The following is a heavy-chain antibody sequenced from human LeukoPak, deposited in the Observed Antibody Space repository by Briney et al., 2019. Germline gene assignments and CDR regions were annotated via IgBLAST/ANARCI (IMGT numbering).Heavy chain of an antibody. V-gene: IGHV3-30*03. CDR3: ARGLYYDFWSGYYVYPWYYYGMDV. CDR2: ISYDGSNK. Sequence: GGSLRLSCAASGFIFRSYGVHWVRQAPVKGLEWVAVISYDGSNKYYADSVKGRFTISRDNSKNTIYLQMDSLRAEDTAVYYCARGLYYDFWSGYYVYPWYYYGMDVWGQGTTVTVSS. J-gene: IGHJ6*02. CDR1: GFIFRSYG. D-gene: IGHD3-3*01.